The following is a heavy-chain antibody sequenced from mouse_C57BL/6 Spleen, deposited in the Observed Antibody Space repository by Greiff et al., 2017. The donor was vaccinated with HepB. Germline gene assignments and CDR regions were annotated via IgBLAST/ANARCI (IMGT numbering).Heavy chain of an antibody. J-gene: IGHJ3*01. CDR1: GYTFTSYW. D-gene: IGHD2-3*01. CDR2: IDPSDSYT. CDR3: ASRLYDGYGFAY. V-gene: IGHV1-50*01. Sequence: QVQLQQPGAELVKPGASVKLSCKASGYTFTSYWMQWVKQRPGQGLEWIGEIDPSDSYTNYNQKFKGKATVTVDTSSSTAYMQLSSRTSEDSAVYYCASRLYDGYGFAYWGQGTLVTVSA.